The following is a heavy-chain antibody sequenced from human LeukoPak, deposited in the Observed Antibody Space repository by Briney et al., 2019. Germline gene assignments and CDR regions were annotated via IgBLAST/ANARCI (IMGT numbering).Heavy chain of an antibody. CDR1: GGSISSGDYY. CDR2: IYYSGSV. CDR3: ARGGRFCAAGSCYPIWFAP. D-gene: IGHD2-15*01. V-gene: IGHV4-30-4*01. Sequence: SQTLSLTCSVSGGSISSGDYYWRWIRQSPEKGLEWIGFIYYSGSVFYNPSLKSRLAISVDSSVNQFSLTLTSVTAADTAVYYCARGGRFCAAGSCYPIWFAPWGQGTLVTVSS. J-gene: IGHJ5*02.